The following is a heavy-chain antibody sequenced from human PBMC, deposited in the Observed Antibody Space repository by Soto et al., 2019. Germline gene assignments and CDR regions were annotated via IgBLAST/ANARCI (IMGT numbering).Heavy chain of an antibody. CDR3: AKVRRVQQCGRSLY. V-gene: IGHV3-23*01. D-gene: IGHD2-15*01. Sequence: EVQLLESGGGLVQPGGSLRLSCAASGFTFSSYAMTWVRQAPGKGLEWVSAISAAGGLTYYADSVKGRFTISRDNYKNMLYLQMHSPRAENLAVHYRAKVRRVQQCGRSLYWGDGTVVTVSS. J-gene: IGHJ4*01. CDR1: GFTFSSYA. CDR2: ISAAGGLT.